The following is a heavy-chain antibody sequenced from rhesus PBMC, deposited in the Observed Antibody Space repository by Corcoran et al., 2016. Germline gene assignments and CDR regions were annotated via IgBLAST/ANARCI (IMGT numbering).Heavy chain of an antibody. Sequence: QVQLQESGPGLVKPSETLSLTCAVSGYSISSGYGWSWIRQPPGKGLEWIGDIGGTSGSTKYNPSLKSRCTIAKDTSKNQFSLKLSAVTAADTAVYYWARTLSLDYWGQGVLVTVSS. CDR3: ARTLSLDY. CDR1: GYSISSGYG. CDR2: IGGTSGST. J-gene: IGHJ4*01. V-gene: IGHV4-127*01.